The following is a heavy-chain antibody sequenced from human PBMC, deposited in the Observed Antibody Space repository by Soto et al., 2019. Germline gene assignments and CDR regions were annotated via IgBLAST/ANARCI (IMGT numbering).Heavy chain of an antibody. J-gene: IGHJ6*02. Sequence: PXESLKISCKGSGCSFTSYWIGWVRQMPGKGLEWMGIIYPGDSDTRYSPSFQGQVTISADKSISTAYLQWSSLKASDTAMYYCARQDSGSYSYYYYGMDVWGHGTTVTVSS. D-gene: IGHD1-26*01. CDR3: ARQDSGSYSYYYYGMDV. CDR1: GCSFTSYW. CDR2: IYPGDSDT. V-gene: IGHV5-51*01.